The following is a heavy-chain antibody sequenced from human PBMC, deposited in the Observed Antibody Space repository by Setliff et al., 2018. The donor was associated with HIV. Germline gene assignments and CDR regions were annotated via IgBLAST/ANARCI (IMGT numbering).Heavy chain of an antibody. D-gene: IGHD6-19*01. CDR3: ARQFRYPGIAVAGIDY. CDR1: AGSIRSSTYY. V-gene: IGHV4-39*01. Sequence: SETLSLTCTVSAGSIRSSTYYWAWIRQPPGKGLEWIGTIYYSGNTYYNPSLKSRVTISVDTSKNQFSLRLSSVTAADTAIYYCARQFRYPGIAVAGIDYWGQGTLVTVSS. J-gene: IGHJ4*02. CDR2: IYYSGNT.